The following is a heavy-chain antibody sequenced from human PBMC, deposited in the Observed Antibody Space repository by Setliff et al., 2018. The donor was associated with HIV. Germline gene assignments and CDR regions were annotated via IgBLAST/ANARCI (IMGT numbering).Heavy chain of an antibody. CDR1: GVTFSSNW. V-gene: IGHV3-7*01. Sequence: GGSLRLSCADSGVTFSSNWMTWVRQAPGKGLEWVANINQDGSEQNFVGSVTGRFTISSDNAKNSLYLQMNSLTSEDAAVYYCARDLNWAFDIWGQGTMVTVSS. D-gene: IGHD1-1*01. J-gene: IGHJ3*02. CDR2: INQDGSEQ. CDR3: ARDLNWAFDI.